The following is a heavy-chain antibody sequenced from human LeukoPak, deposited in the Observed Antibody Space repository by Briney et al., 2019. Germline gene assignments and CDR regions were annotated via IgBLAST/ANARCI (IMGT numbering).Heavy chain of an antibody. CDR2: IIPIFGTA. CDR3: ARSKPRIQLWLSPHNLFDY. Sequence: GASVKVSCKASGGTFSSYAISWVRQAPGQGLEWMGGIIPIFGTANYAQKFQGRVTITADKSTSTAYMELSSLRSEDTAVYYCARSKPRIQLWLSPHNLFDYWGQGTLVTVSS. CDR1: GGTFSSYA. V-gene: IGHV1-69*06. D-gene: IGHD5-18*01. J-gene: IGHJ4*02.